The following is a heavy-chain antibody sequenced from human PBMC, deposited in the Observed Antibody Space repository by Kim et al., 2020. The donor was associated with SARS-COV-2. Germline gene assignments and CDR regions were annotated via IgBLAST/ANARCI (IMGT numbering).Heavy chain of an antibody. CDR3: ARARGGSYNDALDI. D-gene: IGHD1-26*01. CDR1: GFTFSSYA. Sequence: GGSLRLSCAASGFTFSSYAMHWVRQAPGKGLEWVAVISYDGSNKYYADSVKGRFTISRDNSKNTLYLQMNSLRAEDTAVYYCARARGGSYNDALDIWGQGTMVTLSS. J-gene: IGHJ3*02. V-gene: IGHV3-30-3*01. CDR2: ISYDGSNK.